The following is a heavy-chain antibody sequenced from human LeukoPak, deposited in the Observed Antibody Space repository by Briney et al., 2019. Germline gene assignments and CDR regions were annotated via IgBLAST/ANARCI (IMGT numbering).Heavy chain of an antibody. D-gene: IGHD5-18*01. Sequence: GSLRLSCAASGFTFSSYAMSWVRQAPGKGLEWVSSISDSGGSTYYADSVKGRFTISRDNSKNTLYLQMNSLRAEDTAVYYCAKDGRYTYYYYFDYWGQGTLVTVSS. CDR1: GFTFSSYA. CDR2: ISDSGGST. V-gene: IGHV3-23*01. J-gene: IGHJ4*02. CDR3: AKDGRYTYYYYFDY.